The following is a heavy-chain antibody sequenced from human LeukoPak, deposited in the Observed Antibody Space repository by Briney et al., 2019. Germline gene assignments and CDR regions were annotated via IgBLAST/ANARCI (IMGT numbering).Heavy chain of an antibody. V-gene: IGHV1-2*02. Sequence: GASVKVSCKASGYTFTGYYMHWVRQAPGQGLEWMGWINPNSGGTNYAQKFQGRVTMTRDASISTAYMELSRLRSDDTAVYYCARVMNDYVWGSYRPNWFDPWGQGTLVTVSS. CDR3: ARVMNDYVWGSYRPNWFDP. D-gene: IGHD3-16*02. J-gene: IGHJ5*02. CDR2: INPNSGGT. CDR1: GYTFTGYY.